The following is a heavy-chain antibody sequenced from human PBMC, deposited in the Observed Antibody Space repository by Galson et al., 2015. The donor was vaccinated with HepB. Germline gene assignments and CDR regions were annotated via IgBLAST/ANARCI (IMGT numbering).Heavy chain of an antibody. CDR3: AREGAVVPTAMPLDY. Sequence: SLRLSCAASGFTFSSYGIHWVRQAPGKGLEWVAPIWSDGSNKYYADSVEGRFTISRDNSKNTLYLQMNSLRAEDTAVYYCAREGAVVPTAMPLDYWGQGTLVTVSS. CDR2: IWSDGSNK. V-gene: IGHV3-33*01. CDR1: GFTFSSYG. J-gene: IGHJ4*02. D-gene: IGHD2-2*01.